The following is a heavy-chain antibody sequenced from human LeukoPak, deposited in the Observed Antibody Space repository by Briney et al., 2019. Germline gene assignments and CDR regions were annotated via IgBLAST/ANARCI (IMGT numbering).Heavy chain of an antibody. CDR3: AKDKASRKNYYYYYMDV. J-gene: IGHJ6*03. Sequence: PGGSLRLSCAASGFTFDDYAMHSVRQAPEKGLEWVSSISWNSGSIGYADSVKGRFTISRDNAKNSLYLQMNSLRAEDTALYYCAKDKASRKNYYYYYMDVWGKGTTVTVSS. CDR1: GFTFDDYA. D-gene: IGHD1-14*01. CDR2: ISWNSGSI. V-gene: IGHV3-9*01.